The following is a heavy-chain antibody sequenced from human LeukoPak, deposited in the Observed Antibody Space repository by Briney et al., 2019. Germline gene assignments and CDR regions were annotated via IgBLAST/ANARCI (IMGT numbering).Heavy chain of an antibody. CDR2: IAGGDDR. D-gene: IGHD6-19*01. CDR1: GFIFSPYA. J-gene: IGHJ4*02. CDR3: ARDMAVAGSDY. V-gene: IGHV3-23*01. Sequence: GGSLRLSCAASGFIFSPYAMSWVRQAPGKGLEWVAGIAGGDDRFYADSVKGRFSISRDNSKNTVDLQMNSLRAEDTAVYYCARDMAVAGSDYWGQGTLVTVSS.